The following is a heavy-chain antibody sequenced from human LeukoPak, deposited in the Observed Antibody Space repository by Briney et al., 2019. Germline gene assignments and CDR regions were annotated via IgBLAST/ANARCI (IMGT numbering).Heavy chain of an antibody. D-gene: IGHD2/OR15-2a*01. Sequence: GESLKISCKGSGYSFTDYRIGWVRQMPGKGLEWMGIVYPADSHTTYSPSFQGQVTISVDKSINTAYLQWSSLKASDSAMYYCARAGYSNRWDGVDYWGQGTLVTVSS. CDR2: VYPADSHT. CDR3: ARAGYSNRWDGVDY. V-gene: IGHV5-51*01. CDR1: GYSFTDYR. J-gene: IGHJ4*02.